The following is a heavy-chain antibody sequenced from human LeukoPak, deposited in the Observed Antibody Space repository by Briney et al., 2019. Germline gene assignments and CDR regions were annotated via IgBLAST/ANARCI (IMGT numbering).Heavy chain of an antibody. CDR1: GYSLTNYY. J-gene: IGHJ4*02. V-gene: IGHV1-46*01. D-gene: IGHD5-12*01. Sequence: ASVKVSCKAFGYSLTNYYVHWVRQAPGQGLEWMGDINPSGGSTSYAQKFQGRITVTRDTYTNTVYMDLSSLRSEDTATYYCARGAPTTRIGAGRFDYWGQGSLLTVAS. CDR2: INPSGGST. CDR3: ARGAPTTRIGAGRFDY.